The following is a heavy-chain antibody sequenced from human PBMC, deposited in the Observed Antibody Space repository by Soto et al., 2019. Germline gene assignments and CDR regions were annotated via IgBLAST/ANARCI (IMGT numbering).Heavy chain of an antibody. Sequence: QVQLVQSGAEEKKPGASVKVSCKASGYTFIVYAMHWVRQAPGQRLEWMGWINAGNGNTKYSQKFQGRVTITRDTAASTAYMELSSLRSEDTAVYYCARAVAVPADFDYWGQGTLVTVSS. CDR1: GYTFIVYA. D-gene: IGHD6-19*01. CDR3: ARAVAVPADFDY. CDR2: INAGNGNT. V-gene: IGHV1-3*05. J-gene: IGHJ4*02.